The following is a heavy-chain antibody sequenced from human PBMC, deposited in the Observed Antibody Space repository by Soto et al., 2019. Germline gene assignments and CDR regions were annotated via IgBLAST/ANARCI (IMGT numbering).Heavy chain of an antibody. V-gene: IGHV4-30-4*01. CDR1: GGSISSGDYY. D-gene: IGHD7-27*01. CDR3: ARDRSPSDWGYYYYGMDV. CDR2: IYYSGST. Sequence: QVQLQESGPGLVKPSQTLSLTCTVSGGSISSGDYYWSWIRQPPGKGLEWIGYIYYSGSTYYNPSLKSRVTISVDTSKNQFSLKLSSVTAADTVVYYCARDRSPSDWGYYYYGMDVWGQGTTVTVSS. J-gene: IGHJ6*02.